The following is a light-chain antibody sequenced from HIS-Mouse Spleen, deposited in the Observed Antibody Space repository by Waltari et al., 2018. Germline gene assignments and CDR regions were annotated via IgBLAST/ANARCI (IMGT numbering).Light chain of an antibody. Sequence: DIVMTQSPASLAVSLVERATIHCKSSQSVLYSSNNNNYLAWYQQKPGQPPKLLIYWASTRESGVPDRFSGSGSGTDFTLTISSLQAEDVAVYYCQQYYSTPYTFGQGTKLEIK. CDR2: WAS. CDR1: QSVLYSSNNNNY. J-gene: IGKJ2*01. CDR3: QQYYSTPYT. V-gene: IGKV4-1*01.